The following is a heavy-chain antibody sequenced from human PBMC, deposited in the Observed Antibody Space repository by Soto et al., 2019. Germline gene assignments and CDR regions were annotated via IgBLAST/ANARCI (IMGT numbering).Heavy chain of an antibody. V-gene: IGHV2-5*02. J-gene: IGHJ4*02. D-gene: IGHD3-10*01. CDR3: AHLGITMVRGVIITAPVFDY. Sequence: SGPTLVNPTQTLTLTCTFSGFSLSTSGVGVGWIRQPPGKALEWLALIYWDDDKRYSPSLKSRLTITKDTSKNQVVLTMTNMDPVDTATYYCAHLGITMVRGVIITAPVFDYWGQGTLVTVSS. CDR2: IYWDDDK. CDR1: GFSLSTSGVG.